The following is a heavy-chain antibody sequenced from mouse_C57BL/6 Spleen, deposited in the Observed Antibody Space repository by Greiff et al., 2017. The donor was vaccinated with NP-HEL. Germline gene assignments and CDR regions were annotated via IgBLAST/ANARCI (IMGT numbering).Heavy chain of an antibody. CDR1: GYAFSSSW. Sequence: VQLQQSGPELVKPGASVKISCKASGYAFSSSWMNWVKQRPGKGLEWIGRIYPGDGDTNYNGKFKGKATLTADKSSSTAYMQLSSLTSEDSAVYCGAREDGDDRVAMDYWGQGTSVTVSS. D-gene: IGHD2-2*01. V-gene: IGHV1-82*01. CDR2: IYPGDGDT. CDR3: AREDGDDRVAMDY. J-gene: IGHJ4*01.